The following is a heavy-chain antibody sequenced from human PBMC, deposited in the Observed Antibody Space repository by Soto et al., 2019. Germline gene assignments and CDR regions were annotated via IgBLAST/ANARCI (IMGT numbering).Heavy chain of an antibody. CDR2: ISATFGTT. CDR3: ATTTSGWGEFDY. V-gene: IGHV1-69*14. Sequence: QVQLVQSGAEVKKPGSSVKVSCKASGGTFSSYTFSWVRQAPGQGLECMGQISATFGTTNYAQKFKGRLTITADKSTSTLSMELSSLRSDDTAIYFCATTTSGWGEFDYWGQGTLVTVSS. D-gene: IGHD6-19*01. J-gene: IGHJ4*02. CDR1: GGTFSSYT.